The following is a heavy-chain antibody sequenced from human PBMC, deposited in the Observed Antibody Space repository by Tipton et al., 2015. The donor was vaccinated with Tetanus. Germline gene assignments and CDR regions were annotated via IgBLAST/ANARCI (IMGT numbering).Heavy chain of an antibody. V-gene: IGHV4-59*01. Sequence: LSCTVSGGSMSNNYWSWIRQPPGKGLEWIAYIFHSGSTNYSPSLKSRVAISMDTSKNQVSLKLSSVTAADTAVYYCARAVRGRDVFDIWGQGTMVIVSS. D-gene: IGHD3-10*01. CDR3: ARAVRGRDVFDI. CDR1: GGSMSNNY. CDR2: IFHSGST. J-gene: IGHJ3*02.